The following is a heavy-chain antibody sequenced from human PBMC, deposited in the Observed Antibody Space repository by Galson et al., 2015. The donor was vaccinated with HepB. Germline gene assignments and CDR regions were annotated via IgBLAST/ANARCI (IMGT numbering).Heavy chain of an antibody. V-gene: IGHV1-69*13. J-gene: IGHJ4*02. D-gene: IGHD3-22*01. Sequence: SAKVSCKASGGTFSSYAISWVRQAPGQGLEWMGGIIPIFGTANYAQKFQGRVTITADESTSTAYMELSSLRSEDTAVYYCARGKWTNDSSGYYFDYWDQGTLVTVSS. CDR1: GGTFSSYA. CDR3: ARGKWTNDSSGYYFDY. CDR2: IIPIFGTA.